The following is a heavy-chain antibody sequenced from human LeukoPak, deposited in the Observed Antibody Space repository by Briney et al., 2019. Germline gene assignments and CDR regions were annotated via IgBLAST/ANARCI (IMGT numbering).Heavy chain of an antibody. CDR1: GYTFTSYA. D-gene: IGHD2-21*01. CDR3: AGCGGDCYYYGMDV. V-gene: IGHV1-3*01. J-gene: IGHJ6*02. Sequence: ASVKVSCKASGYTFTSYAMHWVRQAPGQRLERMGWINAGNGNTKYSQKFQGRVTITRDTSASTAYMELSSLRPEDTAVYYCAGCGGDCYYYGMDVWGQGTTVTVSS. CDR2: INAGNGNT.